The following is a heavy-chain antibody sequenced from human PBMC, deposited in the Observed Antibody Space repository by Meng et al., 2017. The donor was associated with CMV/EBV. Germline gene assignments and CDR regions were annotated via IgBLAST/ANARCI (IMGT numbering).Heavy chain of an antibody. D-gene: IGHD3-22*01. CDR2: IYYSGST. CDR3: ARAAPDYYDSSGPPDY. V-gene: IGHV4-30-4*08. Sequence: QLQESGPGPVKPSQTLCLTCTVSGGSTSSGDYYWSWIRQPPGKGLEWIGYIYYSGSTYYNPSLKSRVTISVDTSKNQFSLKLSSVTAADTAVYYCARAAPDYYDSSGPPDYWGQGTLVTVSS. J-gene: IGHJ4*02. CDR1: GGSTSSGDYY.